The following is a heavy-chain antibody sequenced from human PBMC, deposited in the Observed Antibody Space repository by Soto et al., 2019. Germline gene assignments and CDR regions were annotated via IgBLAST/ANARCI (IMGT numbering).Heavy chain of an antibody. J-gene: IGHJ3*02. CDR3: AKDQRSSYDSDNSASVDTFHI. V-gene: IGHV3-9*01. Sequence: EVQLVESGGGLVQPGRSLRLFCGASGFTFEDYAMHWLRQAPGKGLEWVSGITWNSGSIGYAASVKGRFTVSRDNAKSSRYLQMNSLRAEDTALYYCAKDQRSSYDSDNSASVDTFHIWRQGTMVTVSS. CDR2: ITWNSGSI. CDR1: GFTFEDYA. D-gene: IGHD3-22*01.